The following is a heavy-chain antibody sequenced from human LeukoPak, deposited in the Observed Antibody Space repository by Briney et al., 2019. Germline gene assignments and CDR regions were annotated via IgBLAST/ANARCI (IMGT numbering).Heavy chain of an antibody. CDR2: IYYSGST. Sequence: SGPALVKPTQTLTLTCTFSGFSLSTSGMCVSWIRQPPGKGLEWIGYIYYSGSTNYNPSLKSRVTISVDTSMNQFSLKLSSVTAADTAVYYCARNFGSGRGEWFDPWGQGTLVTVSS. CDR1: GFSLSTSGMC. V-gene: IGHV4-61*08. D-gene: IGHD3-10*01. CDR3: ARNFGSGRGEWFDP. J-gene: IGHJ5*02.